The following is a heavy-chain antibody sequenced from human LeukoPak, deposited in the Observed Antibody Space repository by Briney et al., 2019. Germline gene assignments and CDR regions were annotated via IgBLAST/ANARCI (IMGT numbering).Heavy chain of an antibody. J-gene: IGHJ2*01. V-gene: IGHV4-34*01. D-gene: IGHD4-23*01. CDR2: INHSGST. CDR3: ARPVTRYWYFDL. Sequence: PSETLSLTCAVYGGSFSGYYWSWIRQPPGKGLEWIGEINHSGSTNYNPSLKSRVTMSVDTSKNQFSLKLSSVTAADTAVYYCARPVTRYWYFDLWGRGTLVTVSS. CDR1: GGSFSGYY.